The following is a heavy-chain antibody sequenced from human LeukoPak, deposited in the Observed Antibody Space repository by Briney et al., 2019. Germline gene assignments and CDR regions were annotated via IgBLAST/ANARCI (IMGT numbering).Heavy chain of an antibody. Sequence: ASVKVSSRASGYTFTNSYIHGVRQAPGQGLEWMGIINPSGGSTSYAQKFQGRVTMTRDTSTSTVYMELSSLRSEDTAVYYCARAQIVATIWRHYFDYWGQGTLVTVSS. CDR3: ARAQIVATIWRHYFDY. CDR2: INPSGGST. J-gene: IGHJ4*02. D-gene: IGHD5-12*01. V-gene: IGHV1-46*01. CDR1: GYTFTNSY.